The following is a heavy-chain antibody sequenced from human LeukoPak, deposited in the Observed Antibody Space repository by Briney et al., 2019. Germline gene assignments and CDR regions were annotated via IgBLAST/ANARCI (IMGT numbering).Heavy chain of an antibody. D-gene: IGHD1-26*01. CDR3: ASLPRSARGASRAPFDY. J-gene: IGHJ4*02. V-gene: IGHV1-2*02. CDR1: GYTFTGYY. CDR2: INPNSGGT. Sequence: ASVKVSCKASGYTFTGYYMHWVRPAPGQGLEWMGWINPNSGGTNYAQKFQGRVTMTRDTSISTAYMELSRLRSDDTAVYYCASLPRSARGASRAPFDYWGQGTLVTVSS.